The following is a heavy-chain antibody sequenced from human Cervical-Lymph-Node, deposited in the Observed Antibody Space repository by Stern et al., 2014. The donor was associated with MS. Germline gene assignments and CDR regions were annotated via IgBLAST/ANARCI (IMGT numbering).Heavy chain of an antibody. CDR2: VSSDGANT. J-gene: IGHJ3*02. Sequence: QVQLVESGGGVVQPGWSLRLSCAASGFIFSNYAMHWVRQPPGEGLEWVAVVSSDGANTYFADSVKGRFTISRDNSKNTLYLQMNSLKIEDTAIYYCASQIWGQGTMVTVSS. V-gene: IGHV3-30*01. CDR1: GFIFSNYA. CDR3: ASQI.